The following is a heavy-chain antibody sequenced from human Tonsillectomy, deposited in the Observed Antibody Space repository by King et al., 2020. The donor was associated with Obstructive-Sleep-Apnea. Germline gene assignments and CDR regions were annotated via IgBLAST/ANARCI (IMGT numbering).Heavy chain of an antibody. CDR3: ARPKYGGYDDGPFDI. CDR1: GYSFTSHW. Sequence: QLVQSGAEVKKPGESLKISCKGSGYSFTSHWIGWVRQMPGKGLEWMGIIYPGDSDTTYSPSLQGQVTISADKSISTAYLQWSSLKASDTAIYYCARPKYGGYDDGPFDIWGQGTMVTVSS. J-gene: IGHJ3*02. CDR2: IYPGDSDT. D-gene: IGHD5-12*01. V-gene: IGHV5-51*01.